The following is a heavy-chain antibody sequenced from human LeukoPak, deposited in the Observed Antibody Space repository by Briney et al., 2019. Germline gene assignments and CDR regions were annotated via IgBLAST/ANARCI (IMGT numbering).Heavy chain of an antibody. V-gene: IGHV4-39*01. CDR2: IDYSLNT. Sequence: SETLSLTCSVSGGSISTNNYYWGWIRQPPGKGLEWIGSIDYSLNTYYNPSLRSRVTISVDTSKNHFSLRLSSVTAADTAVFYCVRLAGHFLMDSYYYMDVWGKGTTVTASS. J-gene: IGHJ6*03. CDR3: VRLAGHFLMDSYYYMDV. D-gene: IGHD3-3*01. CDR1: GGSISTNNYY.